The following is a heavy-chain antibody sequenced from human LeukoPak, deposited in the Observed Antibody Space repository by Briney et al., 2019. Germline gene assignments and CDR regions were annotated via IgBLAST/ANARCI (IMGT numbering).Heavy chain of an antibody. Sequence: ASVKVSCKASGGTFSSYAISWVRQAPGQGLEWMGWISAYNGNTNYAQKSQGRVTMTTDTFTSTAYMEVRSLRSDDTAVYYCARDGLNTMVRGKIHYNYMDVWGKGTTVSISS. D-gene: IGHD3-10*01. CDR2: ISAYNGNT. CDR3: ARDGLNTMVRGKIHYNYMDV. CDR1: GGTFSSYA. V-gene: IGHV1-18*01. J-gene: IGHJ6*03.